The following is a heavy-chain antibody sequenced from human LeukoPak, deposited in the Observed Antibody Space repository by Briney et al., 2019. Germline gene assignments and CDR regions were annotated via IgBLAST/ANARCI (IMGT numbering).Heavy chain of an antibody. J-gene: IGHJ5*02. CDR1: RYTFTDYY. CDR2: INPNSGGT. Sequence: GASVKVSCKASRYTFTDYYMHWVRQAPGQGLEWMGWINPNSGGTDYAQNFQGRVTMTRDTSINTAYMQLSRLRSDDTAVYYCARAHSGSYVWFDPWGQETLVTVSS. D-gene: IGHD1-26*01. V-gene: IGHV1-2*02. CDR3: ARAHSGSYVWFDP.